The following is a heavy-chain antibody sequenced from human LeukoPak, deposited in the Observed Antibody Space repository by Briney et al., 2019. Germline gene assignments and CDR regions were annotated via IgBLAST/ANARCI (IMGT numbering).Heavy chain of an antibody. CDR3: AKGLYSSRCDGFDT. V-gene: IGHV3-23*01. D-gene: IGHD6-13*01. Sequence: GESLTLSCPPSRFTLSRYSMRWVRQAPGRGPEWVAAITDIGGATYHADFVKGPFTLSRDNSGNPLYLQTNSRRAEDPALYFRAKGLYSSRCDGFDTWGQGTMITVSS. CDR2: ITDIGGAT. CDR1: RFTLSRYS. J-gene: IGHJ3*02.